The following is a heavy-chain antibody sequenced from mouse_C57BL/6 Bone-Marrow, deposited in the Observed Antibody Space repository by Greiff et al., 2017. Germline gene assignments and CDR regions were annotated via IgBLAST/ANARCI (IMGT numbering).Heavy chain of an antibody. D-gene: IGHD1-1*01. Sequence: QVTLKVCGPGILLPSQTLSLSCSFSGFSLSTFGMGVGWIRQPSGKGLEWLAHIWWDADKYYNPALKSRHTISKDTSKNPVFLKIANVDTADTATYDGARINCSSRDYFDYWGQGTTLTVSA. CDR1: GFSLSTFGMG. V-gene: IGHV8-8*01. CDR3: ARINCSSRDYFDY. CDR2: IWWDADK. J-gene: IGHJ2*01.